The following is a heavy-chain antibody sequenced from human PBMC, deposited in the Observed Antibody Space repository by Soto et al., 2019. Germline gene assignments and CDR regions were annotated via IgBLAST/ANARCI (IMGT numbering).Heavy chain of an antibody. CDR3: ARMSRIADKTFDP. Sequence: VASVKVSCKASGGTFSSYAISWVRQAPGQGLEWMGGIIPIFGTANYAQKFQGRVTITADKSTSTAYMELSSLRSEDTAVYYCARMSRIADKTFDPWGQGTLVTVSS. D-gene: IGHD6-13*01. V-gene: IGHV1-69*06. CDR2: IIPIFGTA. J-gene: IGHJ5*02. CDR1: GGTFSSYA.